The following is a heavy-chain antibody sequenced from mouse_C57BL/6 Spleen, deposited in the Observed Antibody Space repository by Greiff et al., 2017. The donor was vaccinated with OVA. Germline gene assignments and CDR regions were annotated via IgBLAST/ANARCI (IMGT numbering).Heavy chain of an antibody. CDR1: GYTFTSYW. V-gene: IGHV1-69*01. CDR2: IDPSDSYT. D-gene: IGHD5-5*01. Sequence: QVQLQQPGAELVMPGASVKLSCKASGYTFTSYWMHWVKQRPGQGLEWIGEIDPSDSYTNYNQKFKGKSTLTVDKSSSTAYMQLSSLTSEDSAVYYCARPFYLGYFDVWGTGTTVTVSS. J-gene: IGHJ1*03. CDR3: ARPFYLGYFDV.